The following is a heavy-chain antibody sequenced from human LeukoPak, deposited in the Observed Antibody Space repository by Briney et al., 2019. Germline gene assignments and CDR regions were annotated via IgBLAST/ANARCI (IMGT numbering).Heavy chain of an antibody. Sequence: GGSLRLSCAASGFTVSSYYMNSVRQAPGKGLEWVSVIYSGGSKYYADSVKGRFTISRDNSKDTVYLQMNSLRAEDTAVYHCARGMRGDYGDSEPSDYWGQGTLVTVSS. J-gene: IGHJ4*02. CDR1: GFTVSSYY. V-gene: IGHV3-53*01. CDR3: ARGMRGDYGDSEPSDY. CDR2: IYSGGSK. D-gene: IGHD4-17*01.